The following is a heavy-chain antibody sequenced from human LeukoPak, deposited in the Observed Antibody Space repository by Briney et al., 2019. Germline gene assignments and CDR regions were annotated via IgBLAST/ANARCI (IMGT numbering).Heavy chain of an antibody. V-gene: IGHV3-23*01. CDR1: GFTFSNYA. Sequence: GGSLRLSCVASGFTFSNYAMSWVRQTPGKGLEWVSAISNSGGSTYNADSVKGRLTISRDNSKNTVYLQMNSLRAEDTAVYYCAKRYCSGGSCCPDYWSQGTRVTVSS. J-gene: IGHJ4*02. D-gene: IGHD2-15*01. CDR2: ISNSGGST. CDR3: AKRYCSGGSCCPDY.